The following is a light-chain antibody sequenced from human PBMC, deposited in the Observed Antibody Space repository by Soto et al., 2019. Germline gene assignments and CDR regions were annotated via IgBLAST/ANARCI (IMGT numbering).Light chain of an antibody. J-gene: IGKJ5*01. V-gene: IGKV3-15*01. CDR3: QQYNNWPPIT. Sequence: EMVMTQSPATLSVSAGETATLSCRASQSVRSNLAWYQQKRGQVPRLLIYGASTRATGIPARFSGSGSGTEFTLTISSLQSEDFAVYYCQQYNNWPPITFGQGTRLEIK. CDR1: QSVRSN. CDR2: GAS.